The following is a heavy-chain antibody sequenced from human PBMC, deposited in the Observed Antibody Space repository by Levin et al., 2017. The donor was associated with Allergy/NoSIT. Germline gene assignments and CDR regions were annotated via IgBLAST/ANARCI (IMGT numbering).Heavy chain of an antibody. CDR1: GYSFTGYY. Sequence: ASVKFSCKASGYSFTGYYMHWVRQAPGQGLEWMGWINPNSGGTNYAQKFQGRVTMTRDTSISTANMELSRLRSDDTAVYYCARTQGYCSGGSCYLDYWGQGTLVTVSS. D-gene: IGHD2-15*01. J-gene: IGHJ4*02. V-gene: IGHV1-2*02. CDR2: INPNSGGT. CDR3: ARTQGYCSGGSCYLDY.